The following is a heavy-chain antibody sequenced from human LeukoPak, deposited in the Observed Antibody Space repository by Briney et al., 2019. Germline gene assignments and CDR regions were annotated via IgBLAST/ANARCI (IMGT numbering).Heavy chain of an antibody. CDR1: GFTFSNYA. V-gene: IGHV3-23*01. J-gene: IGHJ5*02. CDR2: ISDNGGNT. CDR3: GAYGWFDP. Sequence: PGGSLRLSCAASGFTFSNYAMTWVRQAPGKGLEWVSSISDNGGNTYYADSAKGRFTISRDNSKNTLYLQMTSLRAEDTALYGSGAYGWFDPWGQGTLVTVSS. D-gene: IGHD3-10*01.